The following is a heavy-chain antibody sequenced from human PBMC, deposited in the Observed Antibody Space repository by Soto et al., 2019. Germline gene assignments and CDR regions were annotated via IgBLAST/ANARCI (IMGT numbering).Heavy chain of an antibody. CDR1: GFTFNTYG. V-gene: IGHV3-23*01. CDR2: IGGSGDTT. J-gene: IGHJ5*01. Sequence: GGSLRLSCAASGFTFNTYGMNWVRQAPGKGLEWVAVIGGSGDTTYYADSVKGRFTISRDNFKNTLHLQMNSLRAEDTAVYYCAKETRGYLIRGLSIWFDSWGQGTPVTVSS. D-gene: IGHD3-10*01. CDR3: AKETRGYLIRGLSIWFDS.